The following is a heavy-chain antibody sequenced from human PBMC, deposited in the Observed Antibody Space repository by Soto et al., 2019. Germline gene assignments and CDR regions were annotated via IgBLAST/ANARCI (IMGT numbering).Heavy chain of an antibody. CDR2: ISSSSSYI. CDR3: ARDADVADFDY. CDR1: GLTFSSYS. Sequence: EVQLVESGGGLVKPGGSLRLSCAASGLTFSSYSMNWVRQAPGKGLEWVSSISSSSSYIYYADSVKGRFTISRDNAKNSLYLQMNSLRAEDTAVYYCARDADVADFDYWGQGTLVTVSS. V-gene: IGHV3-21*01. J-gene: IGHJ4*02. D-gene: IGHD3-10*02.